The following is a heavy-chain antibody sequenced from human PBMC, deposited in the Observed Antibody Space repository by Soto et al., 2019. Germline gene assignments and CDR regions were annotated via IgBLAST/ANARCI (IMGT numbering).Heavy chain of an antibody. CDR2: IYVGDSDT. CDR3: ARPLSAYSYYYGMDV. Sequence: GESLKISCKGSGYSFSNYWIGWVRQMPGKGLEYMGVIYVGDSDTRYSPSFQGQVTISADKSISTAYLQWSSLKASDTAMYYCARPLSAYSYYYGMDVWGQGTTVTVSS. V-gene: IGHV5-51*01. J-gene: IGHJ6*02. CDR1: GYSFSNYW.